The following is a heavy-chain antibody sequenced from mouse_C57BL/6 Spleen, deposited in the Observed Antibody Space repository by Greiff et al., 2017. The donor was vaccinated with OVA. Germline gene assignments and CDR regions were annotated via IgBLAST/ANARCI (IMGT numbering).Heavy chain of an antibody. J-gene: IGHJ3*01. CDR2: ISSGGDYI. V-gene: IGHV5-9-1*02. CDR1: GFTFSSYA. Sequence: EVNVVESGEGLVKPGGSLKLSCAASGFTFSSYAMSWVRQTPEKRLEWVAYISSGGDYIYYADTVKGRFTISRDNARNTLYLQMSSLKSEDTAMYYCTRDGYEFAYWGQGTLVTVSA. CDR3: TRDGYEFAY. D-gene: IGHD2-2*01.